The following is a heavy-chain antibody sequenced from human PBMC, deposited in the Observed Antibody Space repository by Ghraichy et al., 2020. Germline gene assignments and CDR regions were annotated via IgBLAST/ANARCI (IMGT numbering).Heavy chain of an antibody. Sequence: SETLSLTCAVYGGSFSGYYWSWIRQPPGKGLEWIGEINHSGSTNYNPSLKSRVTISVDTSKNQFSLKLSSVTAADTAVYYCARKYYDSSGRRPSHAFDIWGQGTMVTVSS. CDR2: INHSGST. J-gene: IGHJ3*02. CDR3: ARKYYDSSGRRPSHAFDI. CDR1: GGSFSGYY. D-gene: IGHD3-22*01. V-gene: IGHV4-34*01.